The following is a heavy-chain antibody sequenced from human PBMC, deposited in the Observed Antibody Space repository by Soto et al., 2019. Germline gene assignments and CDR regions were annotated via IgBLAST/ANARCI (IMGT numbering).Heavy chain of an antibody. CDR3: ARDLGATIEN. Sequence: QVQLQESGPGLVKPSETLSLTCTVSGGSINNYYWSWIGQPPGKGLEWIGYIYYSGSTNYNPSLKSRVTISIDTSKSQFSLRLSSVTAADTAVYYCARDLGATIENWGQGTPVTVSS. CDR1: GGSINNYY. D-gene: IGHD3-10*01. V-gene: IGHV4-59*01. J-gene: IGHJ4*02. CDR2: IYYSGST.